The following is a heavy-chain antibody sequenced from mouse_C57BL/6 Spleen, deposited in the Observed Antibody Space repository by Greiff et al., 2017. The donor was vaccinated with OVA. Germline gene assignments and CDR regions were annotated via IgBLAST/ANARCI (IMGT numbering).Heavy chain of an antibody. J-gene: IGHJ3*01. CDR1: GFNIKDDY. CDR3: TRYYGSSPRFAY. CDR2: IDPENGDT. Sequence: DVKLQESGAELVRPGASVKLSCTASGFNIKDDYMHWVKQRPEQGLEWIGWIDPENGDTEYASKFQGKATISADTSSNTAYLQLSSLTSEDTAVYYCTRYYGSSPRFAYWGQGTLVTVSA. D-gene: IGHD1-1*01. V-gene: IGHV14-4*01.